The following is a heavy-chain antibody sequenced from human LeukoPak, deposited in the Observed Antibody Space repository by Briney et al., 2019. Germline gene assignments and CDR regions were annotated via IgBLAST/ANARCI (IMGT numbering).Heavy chain of an antibody. CDR3: ARGAYMFDY. V-gene: IGHV3-7*04. CDR2: IEQDGSEK. D-gene: IGHD3-16*01. Sequence: PGGSLRLSCAASGFTFSSYWMSWVRQAPGKGLEWVANIEQDGSEKYYVDSVKGRFTISRDNAKKSLYLQMNSLRGEDMAVYYCARGAYMFDYWGQGTLVTDSS. CDR1: GFTFSSYW. J-gene: IGHJ4*02.